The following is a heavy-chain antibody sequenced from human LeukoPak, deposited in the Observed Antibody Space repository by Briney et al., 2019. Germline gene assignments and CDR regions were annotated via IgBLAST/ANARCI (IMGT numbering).Heavy chain of an antibody. J-gene: IGHJ4*02. CDR1: GDSITRNY. D-gene: IGHD3-22*01. CDR3: ARGSFDSSGYYVFDY. Sequence: PSETLSLTCTVSGDSITRNYWSWIRQPAGKGLEWIGRIYNSGNTNYSPSLESRVTMSTDTSKNQFSLKLTSVTAADTAVYYCARGSFDSSGYYVFDYWGQGTLVTDSS. V-gene: IGHV4-4*07. CDR2: IYNSGNT.